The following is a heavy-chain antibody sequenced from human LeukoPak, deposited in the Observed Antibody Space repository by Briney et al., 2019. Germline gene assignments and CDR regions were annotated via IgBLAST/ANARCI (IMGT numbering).Heavy chain of an antibody. V-gene: IGHV4-4*07. CDR1: GGSISSYY. D-gene: IGHD4-17*01. CDR2: IYSSGSA. Sequence: PSETLSLTCTVSGGSISSYYWSWIRQAPGKGLEWIGRIYSSGSANYNPSLKSRVTMSVDTSNNQFSLKLTSVGAADTAVYYCAREYGDLDYWGQGTLVTVSS. J-gene: IGHJ4*02. CDR3: AREYGDLDY.